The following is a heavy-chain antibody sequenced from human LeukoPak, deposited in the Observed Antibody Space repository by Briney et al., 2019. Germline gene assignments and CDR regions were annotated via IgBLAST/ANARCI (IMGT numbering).Heavy chain of an antibody. CDR3: ARGRGSPPGYFDL. D-gene: IGHD2-15*01. J-gene: IGHJ2*01. Sequence: PSETLSLTCTVSGGSISSYYWSWIRQPPGKGLEWIGYIYYSGSTNYNPSLKSRVTISVDTSKNQFSLKLSSVTAADTAVYYCARGRGSPPGYFDLWGRGTLVTVSS. CDR1: GGSISSYY. CDR2: IYYSGST. V-gene: IGHV4-59*12.